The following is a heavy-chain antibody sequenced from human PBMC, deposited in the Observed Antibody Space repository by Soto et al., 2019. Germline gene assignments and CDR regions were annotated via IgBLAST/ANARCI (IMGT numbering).Heavy chain of an antibody. Sequence: SGTLSLTCTVSGGSISSYYWSWIWQPQGKGLEWIGYIYYSGSTNYNPSLKSRVTISVDTSKNQFSLKLSSVTAADTAVYYCARDVRGYSYGPLMDVWGKGTTVTVSS. CDR1: GGSISSYY. D-gene: IGHD5-18*01. CDR3: ARDVRGYSYGPLMDV. J-gene: IGHJ6*03. CDR2: IYYSGST. V-gene: IGHV4-59*01.